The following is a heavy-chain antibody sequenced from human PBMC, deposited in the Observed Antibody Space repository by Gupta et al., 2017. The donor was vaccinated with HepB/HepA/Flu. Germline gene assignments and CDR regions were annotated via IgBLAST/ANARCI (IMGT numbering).Heavy chain of an antibody. V-gene: IGHV4-39*01. CDR1: GASITKSNYY. D-gene: IGHD3-9*01. Sequence: LQLQASHPGLVQPSYTLAPTCTVSGASITKSNYYWGWIRQPPGKGLEWIGSIFYSGKTYYSPSLTGQAIIAVDTSKNQFSLELTAVTATDTAMYYCARHLTPFTWGWFDPWGQGMLVTVSS. CDR3: ARHLTPFTWGWFDP. CDR2: IFYSGKT. J-gene: IGHJ5*02.